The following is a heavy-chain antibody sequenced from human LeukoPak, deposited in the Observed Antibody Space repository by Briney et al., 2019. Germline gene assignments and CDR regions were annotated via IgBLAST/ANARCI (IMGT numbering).Heavy chain of an antibody. CDR1: GGNFSNYA. V-gene: IGHV1-69*01. CDR2: IVPIIGGA. CDR3: ARARHSYHDSSGYYYAFDY. J-gene: IGHJ4*02. D-gene: IGHD3-22*01. Sequence: SVKVSCKASGGNFSNYAISWVRPAPGQGLEWMGAIVPIIGGANYAQRFQGRVTIIADESTSTVYMELSSLTSEDTAVYYCARARHSYHDSSGYYYAFDYWGEGTLVTVSS.